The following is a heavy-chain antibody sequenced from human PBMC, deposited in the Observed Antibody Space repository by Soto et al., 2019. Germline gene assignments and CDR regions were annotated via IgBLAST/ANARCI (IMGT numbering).Heavy chain of an antibody. CDR1: GDTFTGYY. CDR3: ARDFGVDYYDSSGYYHYYYFDY. CDR2: INPNSGGT. J-gene: IGHJ4*02. V-gene: IGHV1-2*04. D-gene: IGHD3-22*01. Sequence: ASVKASCKSSGDTFTGYYMHWVRQAPGQGLEWMGWINPNSGGTNYAQKFQGWVTMTRDTSISTAYMELSRLRSDDTAVYYCARDFGVDYYDSSGYYHYYYFDYWGQGTLVTVSS.